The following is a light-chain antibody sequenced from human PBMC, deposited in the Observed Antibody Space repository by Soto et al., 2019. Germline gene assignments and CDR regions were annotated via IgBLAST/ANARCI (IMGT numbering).Light chain of an antibody. V-gene: IGLV2-23*02. Sequence: QSALTQPASVSGSPGQSITISCIGTSSDVGNYELVSWYQQLPGKAPKLIIYEVTKRPSGVPNRFSGSKSGNTASLTISGLLAEDEADYHCCSFAGGSTYVVFGGETKLTVL. CDR3: CSFAGGSTYVV. J-gene: IGLJ2*01. CDR1: SSDVGNYEL. CDR2: EVT.